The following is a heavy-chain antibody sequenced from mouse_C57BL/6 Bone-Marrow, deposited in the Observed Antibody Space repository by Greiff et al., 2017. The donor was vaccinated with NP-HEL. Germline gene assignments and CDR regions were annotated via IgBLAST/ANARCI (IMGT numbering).Heavy chain of an antibody. CDR3: ARHDSNYGYFDY. CDR1: GFTFSDYY. CDR2: ISNGGGST. J-gene: IGHJ2*01. V-gene: IGHV5-12*01. Sequence: EVKLMESGGGLVQPGGSLKLSCAASGFTFSDYYMYWVRQTPEKRLEWVAYISNGGGSTYYPDTVKGRFTISRDNAKNTLYLQMSRLKSEDTAMYYCARHDSNYGYFDYWGQGTTLTVSS. D-gene: IGHD2-5*01.